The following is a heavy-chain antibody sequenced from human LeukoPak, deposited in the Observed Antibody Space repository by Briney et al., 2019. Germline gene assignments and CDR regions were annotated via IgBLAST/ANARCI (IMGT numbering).Heavy chain of an antibody. CDR3: TRDPNGIAVAFFDY. CDR2: IRSKAYGGTT. Sequence: GGSLRLSCPASGFTFGDYAMSWVRQAPGKGLEWVGFIRSKAYGGTTEYAASVKGRFTISRDDSKSIAYLQMSSLKTEDTAVYYCTRDPNGIAVAFFDYWGQGTLVTVSS. J-gene: IGHJ4*02. V-gene: IGHV3-49*04. D-gene: IGHD6-19*01. CDR1: GFTFGDYA.